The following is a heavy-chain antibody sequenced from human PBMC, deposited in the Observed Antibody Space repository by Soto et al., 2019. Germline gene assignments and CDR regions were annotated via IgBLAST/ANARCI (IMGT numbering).Heavy chain of an antibody. D-gene: IGHD2-2*01. CDR1: GFTFSNYA. CDR2: ISGSGYNT. V-gene: IGHV3-23*01. Sequence: EVQLLESGGGLVQPGGSLRLSCAASGFTFSNYAMSWVRQAPGKGLEWVSGISGSGYNTYYAASVKGRFTISRDTSKNTLYLQMNSLRAEDTAVYYCAKEGTSGGYCSSTSCYQFDYWGQGTLVTVSS. CDR3: AKEGTSGGYCSSTSCYQFDY. J-gene: IGHJ4*02.